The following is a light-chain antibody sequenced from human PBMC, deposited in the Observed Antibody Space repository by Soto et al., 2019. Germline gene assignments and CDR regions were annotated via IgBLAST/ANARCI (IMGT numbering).Light chain of an antibody. CDR1: QSVSSIY. CDR3: QQYGSSRWT. V-gene: IGKV3-20*01. CDR2: GAS. Sequence: EIVLTQSPGTLSLSPGERATLSCRASQSVSSIYFAWYQQKPGQAPRLLIYGASSRATGIPDRFSGSGSGTDFTLTISRLEPEDFAVYYCQQYGSSRWTFGQGTKVEIK. J-gene: IGKJ1*01.